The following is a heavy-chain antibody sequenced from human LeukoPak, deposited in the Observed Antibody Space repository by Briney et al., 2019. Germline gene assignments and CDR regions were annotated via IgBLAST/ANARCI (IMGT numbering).Heavy chain of an antibody. V-gene: IGHV3-23*01. CDR1: GFTFSTYA. D-gene: IGHD4-17*01. J-gene: IGHJ3*02. CDR2: ISGSGGST. CDR3: AKAGYGDYSSNI. Sequence: GGSLRLSCAASGFTFSTYAMSWVRQAPGKGLEWVSAISGSGGSTYYADSVKGRFTISRDNSKNTLYLQMNSLRAEDTAVYYCAKAGYGDYSSNICGQGTMVTVSS.